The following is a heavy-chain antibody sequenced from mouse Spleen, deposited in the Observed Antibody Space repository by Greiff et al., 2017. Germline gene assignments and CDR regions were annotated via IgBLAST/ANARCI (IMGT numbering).Heavy chain of an antibody. V-gene: IGHV5-9-3*01. Sequence: EVQLVESGAGLVKLGGSLKLSCAASGFTFSGYAMSWVRQTPEKRLEWIASISRGDGDTYYHDSVKGRFTISGDNANNTLYLQLSSLKSEDTAMYYCARHGLWGYGYFDVWGAGTTVTVSS. D-gene: IGHD1-1*02. CDR2: ISRGDGDT. CDR3: ARHGLWGYGYFDV. CDR1: GFTFSGYA. J-gene: IGHJ1*01.